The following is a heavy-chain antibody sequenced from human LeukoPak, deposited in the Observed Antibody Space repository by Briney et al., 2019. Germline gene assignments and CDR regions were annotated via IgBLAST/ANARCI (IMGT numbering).Heavy chain of an antibody. CDR3: ARVSGLGTNEYYQY. J-gene: IGHJ1*01. V-gene: IGHV3-74*01. Sequence: GGSLRLSCAAPGLTFSNSWMHWVRQAPGKGLLWVSRINNDGSYTSYADSVKGRFTISRDNAKNTLNLQMNSLRAEDTAVYYCARVSGLGTNEYYQYWGQGTLVTVHS. CDR2: INNDGSYT. CDR1: GLTFSNSW. D-gene: IGHD3-10*01.